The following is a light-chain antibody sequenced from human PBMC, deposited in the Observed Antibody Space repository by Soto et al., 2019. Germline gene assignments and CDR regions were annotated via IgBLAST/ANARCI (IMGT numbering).Light chain of an antibody. V-gene: IGKV1-5*01. J-gene: IGKJ1*01. CDR2: DAS. CDR1: QSISSW. CDR3: QQYSSYWT. Sequence: GDGVSITCLASQSISSWLSWYQQKTGKAPKILIYDASNLESGVTSRFSGSGYGKEFNITISSLQPDDFATYDCQQYSSYWTFGQGTKVDIK.